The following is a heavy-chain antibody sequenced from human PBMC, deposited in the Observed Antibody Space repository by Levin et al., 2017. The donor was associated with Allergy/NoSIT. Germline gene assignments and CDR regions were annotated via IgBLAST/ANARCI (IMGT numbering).Heavy chain of an antibody. CDR2: IKQDGSEK. Sequence: GGSLRLSCAASGFTFSSYWMSWVRQAPGKGLEWVANIKQDGSEKYYVDSVKGRFTISRDNAKNSLYLQMNSLRAEDTAVYYCARDSIAAAEPIDYWGQGTLVTVSS. V-gene: IGHV3-7*01. J-gene: IGHJ4*02. CDR3: ARDSIAAAEPIDY. CDR1: GFTFSSYW. D-gene: IGHD6-13*01.